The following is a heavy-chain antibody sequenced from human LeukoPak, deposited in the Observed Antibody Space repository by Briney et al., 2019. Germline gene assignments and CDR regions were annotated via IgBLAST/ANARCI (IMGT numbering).Heavy chain of an antibody. J-gene: IGHJ4*02. D-gene: IGHD6-13*01. CDR3: ARGGSSWYFDY. CDR2: ISGSVGST. CDR1: GFTFSSYA. V-gene: IGHV3-23*01. Sequence: GGSLRLSCAASGFTFSSYAMSWVRQAPGKGLEWVSTISGSVGSTYYADSVKGRFTISRDNSKNTLYLQMNSLRAEDTAVYYCARGGSSWYFDYWGQGTLVTVSS.